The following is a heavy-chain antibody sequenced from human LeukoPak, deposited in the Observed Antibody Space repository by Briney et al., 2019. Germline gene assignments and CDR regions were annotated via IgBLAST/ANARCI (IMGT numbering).Heavy chain of an antibody. J-gene: IGHJ3*02. V-gene: IGHV4-59*01. CDR3: ARDFRGSVDAFDI. CDR2: IYYTGST. Sequence: SETLSLTCTVSGGSISSYYWSWIRQPPGKGLEWIGYIYYTGSTDYNPSLKSRVSISVDTSKNQFSLKLSPVTAADTAVYYCARDFRGSVDAFDIWGQGTMVAVSS. CDR1: GGSISSYY.